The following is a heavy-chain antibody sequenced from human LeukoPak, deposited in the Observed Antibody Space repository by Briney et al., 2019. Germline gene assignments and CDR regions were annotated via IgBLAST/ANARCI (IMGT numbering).Heavy chain of an antibody. V-gene: IGHV3-33*06. CDR2: IWYDGSNK. Sequence: GRSLRLSCAASGFTFSSYGMHWVRQAPGKGLDWVAVIWYDGSNKYYADSVKGRFTISRDNSKNTLYLQMNSLRAEDTAVYYCAKGSDSSGYYDDYWGQGTLVTVSS. J-gene: IGHJ4*02. D-gene: IGHD3-22*01. CDR3: AKGSDSSGYYDDY. CDR1: GFTFSSYG.